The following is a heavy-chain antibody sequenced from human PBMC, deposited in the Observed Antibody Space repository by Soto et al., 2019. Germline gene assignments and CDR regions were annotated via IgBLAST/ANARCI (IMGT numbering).Heavy chain of an antibody. CDR3: ATRETGSSWYGGYYYYGMDV. D-gene: IGHD6-13*01. V-gene: IGHV4-28*01. CDR2: IYYSGST. CDR1: GYSISSSNW. Sequence: PSETLSLTCAVSGYSISSSNWWGWIRQPPGKGLEWIGYIYYSGSTYYNPSLKSRVTMSVDTSKNQFSLKLSSVTTVDTAVYYCATRETGSSWYGGYYYYGMDVWGQGTTVTVS. J-gene: IGHJ6*02.